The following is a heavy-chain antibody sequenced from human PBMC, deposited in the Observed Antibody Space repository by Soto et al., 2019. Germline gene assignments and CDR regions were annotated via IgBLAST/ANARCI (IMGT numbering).Heavy chain of an antibody. V-gene: IGHV2-5*01. Sequence: QITLKESGPTLVKPTQTLTLTCTFSGFSLSTRAVGVGWIHQPPGKALEWLALIYWNDDKRYSPSLKNRLTITKDTSKNHVVLTMPNMDPVDTATYYCAHRHELGSFDIWGQGTKVTVSS. D-gene: IGHD1-26*01. CDR2: IYWNDDK. J-gene: IGHJ3*02. CDR3: AHRHELGSFDI. CDR1: GFSLSTRAVG.